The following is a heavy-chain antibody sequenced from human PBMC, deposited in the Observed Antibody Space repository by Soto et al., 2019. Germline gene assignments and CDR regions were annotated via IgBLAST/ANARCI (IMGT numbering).Heavy chain of an antibody. J-gene: IGHJ3*02. V-gene: IGHV1-3*01. CDR1: GYTFTSYA. CDR2: INAGNGNT. CDR3: ARIGRLLWFGEHAFDI. D-gene: IGHD3-10*01. Sequence: QVQLVQSGAEVKKPGASVKVSCKASGYTFTSYAMHWVRQAPGQRLEWMGWINAGNGNTKYSQKFQGRVTNTRGTSASTAYMELSSLRSEDTAVYYCARIGRLLWFGEHAFDIWGQGTIVTVSS.